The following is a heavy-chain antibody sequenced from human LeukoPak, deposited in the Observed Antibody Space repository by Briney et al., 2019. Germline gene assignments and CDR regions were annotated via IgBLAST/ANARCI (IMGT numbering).Heavy chain of an antibody. D-gene: IGHD5-24*01. V-gene: IGHV3-11*01. CDR3: ARSRRDGYNYYFDY. CDR1: GFTFSDYY. J-gene: IGHJ4*02. Sequence: PGGSLRLSCAASGFTFSDYYMSWIRQAPGKGLEWVSYISSSGSTIYYADPVKGRFTISRDNAKNSLYLQMNSLRAEDTAVYYCARSRRDGYNYYFDYWGQGTLVTVSS. CDR2: ISSSGSTI.